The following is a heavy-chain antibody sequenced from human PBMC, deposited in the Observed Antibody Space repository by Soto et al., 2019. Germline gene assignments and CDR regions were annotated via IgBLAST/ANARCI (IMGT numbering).Heavy chain of an antibody. J-gene: IGHJ3*02. Sequence: QVQLVESGGGVVQPGRSLRLSCAASGFTFSSYGMHWVRQAPGKGLEWVAVISYDGSNKYYADSVKGRFTISRDNSKYTLYLQMNNLRGEDTAVYYCAKDVGWRVVNHDAFDIWGQGTMVTVSS. CDR1: GFTFSSYG. CDR3: AKDVGWRVVNHDAFDI. CDR2: ISYDGSNK. D-gene: IGHD2-21*01. V-gene: IGHV3-30*18.